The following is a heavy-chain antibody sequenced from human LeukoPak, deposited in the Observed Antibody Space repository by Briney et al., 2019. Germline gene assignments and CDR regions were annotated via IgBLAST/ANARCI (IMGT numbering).Heavy chain of an antibody. V-gene: IGHV3-74*01. J-gene: IGHJ3*02. D-gene: IGHD4-17*01. Sequence: GSLRLSCATSGFTFSSYWMHWGRPAPGKGLVWVSRINSDGSSTSYADSVKGRFTISRDNAKNTLYLQMNSLRAEDTAVYYCVVGDYWGAFDIWGQGTMVTVSS. CDR1: GFTFSSYW. CDR2: INSDGSST. CDR3: VVGDYWGAFDI.